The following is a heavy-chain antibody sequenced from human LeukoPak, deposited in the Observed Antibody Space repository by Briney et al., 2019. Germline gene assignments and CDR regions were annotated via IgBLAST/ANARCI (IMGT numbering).Heavy chain of an antibody. CDR1: GYTLTELS. D-gene: IGHD2-21*01. CDR3: ATVQYSYNWFDP. CDR2: FDPEDGET. Sequence: ASVKVPCKVSGYTLTELSMHWVRPAPGKGLEWMRGFDPEDGETIYAQKFQGRVTMTEDTSTDTAYMELSSLRSEDTAVYYCATVQYSYNWFDPWGQGTLVTVSS. J-gene: IGHJ5*02. V-gene: IGHV1-24*01.